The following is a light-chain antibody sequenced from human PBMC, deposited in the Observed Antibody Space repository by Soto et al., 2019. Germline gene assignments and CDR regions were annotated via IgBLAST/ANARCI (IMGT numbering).Light chain of an antibody. CDR3: QQYGKT. CDR1: QSISSW. V-gene: IGKV1-5*01. J-gene: IGKJ1*01. CDR2: DAS. Sequence: DIRMTQSPSTLSASVGDRVTITCRASQSISSWLAWYQQKPGKAPKLLIYDASSLESGVPSRFSGSGSGTEFTLTISSLQPDDFAVYYCQQYGKTFGQGTKVDIK.